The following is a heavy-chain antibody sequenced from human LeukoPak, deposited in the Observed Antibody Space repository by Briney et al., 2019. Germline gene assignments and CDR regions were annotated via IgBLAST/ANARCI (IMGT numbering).Heavy chain of an antibody. V-gene: IGHV1-46*01. CDR3: ARRNDEYYFDY. CDR2: INPSGGST. J-gene: IGHJ4*02. D-gene: IGHD1-1*01. CDR1: GYTFTSYY. Sequence: ASVKVSCKASGYTFTSYYMHWVRQAPGQGLEWMGIINPSGGSTSYAQKFQGRVTMTRDMSTSTVYMELSGLRSEDTAVYYCARRNDEYYFDYWGQGTLVTVSS.